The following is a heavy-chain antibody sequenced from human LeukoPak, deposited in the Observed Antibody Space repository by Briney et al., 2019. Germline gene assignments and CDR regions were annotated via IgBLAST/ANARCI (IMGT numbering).Heavy chain of an antibody. V-gene: IGHV3-30*04. J-gene: IGHJ4*02. Sequence: GGSLRLSCAASGFTLTYYAMHWVRQAPGKGLEWVAVISYDGSNKYYADSVRGRFTISRDNSKNTLYLQMNSLRAEDTAVYYCARDFPRDLGLDYWGQGTLVTVSS. CDR2: ISYDGSNK. CDR1: GFTLTYYA. CDR3: ARDFPRDLGLDY. D-gene: IGHD7-27*01.